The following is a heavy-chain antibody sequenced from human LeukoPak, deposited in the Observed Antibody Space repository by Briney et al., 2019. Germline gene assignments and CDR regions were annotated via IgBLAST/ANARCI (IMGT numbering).Heavy chain of an antibody. D-gene: IGHD4-17*01. CDR1: GFNVSNNY. V-gene: IGHV3-53*01. J-gene: IGHJ4*02. Sequence: GGSLRLSCAASGFNVSNNYMSWVRQAPGKGLEWVSIIYSGGSTYYADSVKGRFTISRDNSKNTLFLQMNSLRADDTAVYYCARPADYGDYFDYWGQGTLVTVSS. CDR2: IYSGGST. CDR3: ARPADYGDYFDY.